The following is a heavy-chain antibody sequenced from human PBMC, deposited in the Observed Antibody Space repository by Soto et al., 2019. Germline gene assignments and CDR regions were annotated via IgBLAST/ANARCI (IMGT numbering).Heavy chain of an antibody. CDR3: ARDTLPDSGDYRH. CDR1: GGNFSSYA. J-gene: IGHJ4*02. D-gene: IGHD4-17*01. Sequence: ASVEVSCKASGGNFSSYAISWVRQAPGQGLEWMGGIIPIFGTANYAQKFQGRVTITADESTSTAYMELSSLRSEDTAVYYCARDTLPDSGDYRHWGQGTLDTLSS. V-gene: IGHV1-69*13. CDR2: IIPIFGTA.